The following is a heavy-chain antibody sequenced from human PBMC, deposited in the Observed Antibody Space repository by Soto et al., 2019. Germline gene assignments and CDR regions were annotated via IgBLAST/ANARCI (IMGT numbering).Heavy chain of an antibody. V-gene: IGHV6-1*01. CDR2: TYYRSKWYN. J-gene: IGHJ5*02. D-gene: IGHD6-13*01. CDR3: ARGEAAAGTAGFDP. CDR1: GDSVSSNSAA. Sequence: SQTLSLTCAISGDSVSSNSAAWNWIRQSPSRGLEWLGRTYYRSKWYNDYAVSVKSRITINPDTSKNQFSPQLNSVTPEDTAVYYCARGEAAAGTAGFDPWGQGTLVTVSS.